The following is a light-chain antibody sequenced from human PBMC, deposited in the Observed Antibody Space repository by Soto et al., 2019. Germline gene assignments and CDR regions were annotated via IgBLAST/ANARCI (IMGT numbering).Light chain of an antibody. J-gene: IGLJ1*01. Sequence: QSALTQPASVSASPGQSITISCTGTSSDVGGYNYVSWYQQHQGKAPKVMIYDVSNRPSGVSNRFSGSKSGNTASLTISGLQAEDEADYYCSSYTSSSTLGVFGTGTKLTVL. CDR2: DVS. V-gene: IGLV2-14*01. CDR1: SSDVGGYNY. CDR3: SSYTSSSTLGV.